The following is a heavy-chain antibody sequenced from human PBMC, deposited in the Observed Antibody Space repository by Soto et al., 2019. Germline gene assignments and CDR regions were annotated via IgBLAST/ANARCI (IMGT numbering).Heavy chain of an antibody. Sequence: EVQVVESGGGLVKPGGSLRLACAASGFTFSSYSMNWVRQAPGKGLEWVSYISSGSTYIYYADSVKGRFTLSRDNAQNSLYLQMNSLRADDTAVYYCARERCYYDSSDRVCGMDVWGQGTTVTVSS. J-gene: IGHJ6*02. CDR3: ARERCYYDSSDRVCGMDV. V-gene: IGHV3-21*01. CDR2: ISSGSTYI. D-gene: IGHD3-22*01. CDR1: GFTFSSYS.